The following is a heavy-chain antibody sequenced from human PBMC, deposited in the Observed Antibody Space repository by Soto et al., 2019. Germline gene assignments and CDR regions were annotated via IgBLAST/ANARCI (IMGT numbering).Heavy chain of an antibody. CDR1: SGSISSSNW. D-gene: IGHD4-17*01. CDR2: IYHSGST. J-gene: IGHJ6*03. Sequence: SETLSLTCAVSSGSISSSNWWSWVRQPPGKGLEWIGEIYHSGSTNYNPSLKSRVTISVDKSKNQFSLKLSSVTAADTAVYYCAGYGDYRNSDYYYYMDVWGKGTTVTVSS. V-gene: IGHV4-4*02. CDR3: AGYGDYRNSDYYYYMDV.